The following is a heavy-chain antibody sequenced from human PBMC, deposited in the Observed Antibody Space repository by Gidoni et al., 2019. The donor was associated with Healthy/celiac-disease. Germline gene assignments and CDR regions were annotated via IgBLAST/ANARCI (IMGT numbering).Heavy chain of an antibody. CDR2: IYYSGST. V-gene: IGHV4-31*03. CDR3: ARATYCGGDCYSNWFDP. D-gene: IGHD2-21*02. J-gene: IGHJ5*02. CDR1: GGSISSGGYY. Sequence: QVQLQESGPGLVKPSQTLSLTCTVSGGSISSGGYYWSWIRQHPGKGLEWIGYIYYSGSTYYNPSLKSRVTISVDTSKNQFSLKLSSVTAADTAVYYCARATYCGGDCYSNWFDPWGQGTLVTVSS.